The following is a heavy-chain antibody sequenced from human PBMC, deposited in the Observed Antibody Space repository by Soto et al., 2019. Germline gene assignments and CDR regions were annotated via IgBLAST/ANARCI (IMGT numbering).Heavy chain of an antibody. V-gene: IGHV1-18*01. CDR3: ASGPTVETRNY. Sequence: QVQLVQSGAEVKKPGASVKVSCKASGYTFTSYGISWVRQAPGQGLEWMGWISAYNGNTNYAQKLQGRVTITTDTSTSTASMELRRLGSHVTAVYYCASGPTVETRNYWGQGTLVTVSS. CDR2: ISAYNGNT. CDR1: GYTFTSYG. J-gene: IGHJ4*02.